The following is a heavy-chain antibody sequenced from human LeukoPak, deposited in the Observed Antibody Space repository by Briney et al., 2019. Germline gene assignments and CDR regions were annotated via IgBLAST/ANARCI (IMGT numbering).Heavy chain of an antibody. CDR2: ISGSGGST. Sequence: GGSLRLSCAASGFTFSSYAMSWVRQAPGKGLEWVSAISGSGGSTYYADSVKGRFTISRDNSKNTLYLQMNSLRAEDTAVYYCAKAEGTYYDFWSGYLNAFDIWGQGTMVTVSS. CDR1: GFTFSSYA. CDR3: AKAEGTYYDFWSGYLNAFDI. J-gene: IGHJ3*02. V-gene: IGHV3-23*01. D-gene: IGHD3-3*01.